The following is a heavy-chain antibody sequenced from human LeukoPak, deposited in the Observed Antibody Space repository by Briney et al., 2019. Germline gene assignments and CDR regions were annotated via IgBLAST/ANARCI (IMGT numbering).Heavy chain of an antibody. V-gene: IGHV5-51*01. J-gene: IGHJ4*02. CDR3: ARQDPAGEYYFDH. CDR2: IYPGDSDT. Sequence: GESLQISCQGSGYSFSIYWIGWVRQMPGKGLEWMGIIYPGDSDTRYSPSFQGQVTISADKSLSTAYLQWSSLKASDTAIYYCARQDPAGEYYFDHWGQGTLVTVST. CDR1: GYSFSIYW. D-gene: IGHD3-10*01.